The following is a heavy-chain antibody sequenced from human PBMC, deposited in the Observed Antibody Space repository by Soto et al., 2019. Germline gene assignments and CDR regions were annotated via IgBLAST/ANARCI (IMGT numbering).Heavy chain of an antibody. D-gene: IGHD2-2*01. Sequence: ASVKVSCKASGYTFTGYYMHWVRQAPGQGLEWMGWINPNSGGTNYAQKFQGRVTMTRDTSISTAYMELSRLRSDDTAVYYCVARQLLSRGNDYYGMDVWGQGTTVTVSS. J-gene: IGHJ6*02. CDR2: INPNSGGT. V-gene: IGHV1-2*02. CDR1: GYTFTGYY. CDR3: VARQLLSRGNDYYGMDV.